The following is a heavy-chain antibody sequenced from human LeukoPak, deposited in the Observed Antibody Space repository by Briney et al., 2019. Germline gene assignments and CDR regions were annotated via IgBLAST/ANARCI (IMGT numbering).Heavy chain of an antibody. CDR3: ARGYTSGWYLYFDP. D-gene: IGHD6-19*01. Sequence: SETLSLTCTVSGGSVSSGGFYWNWVRQPPGKGLEWIGYIYYGGYTNYNPSLKSRVTISVDTSKNQLSLRLSSVTAADTAVYFCARGYTSGWYLYFDPWGQGTMVTVSS. J-gene: IGHJ3*01. CDR1: GGSVSSGGFY. V-gene: IGHV4-61*08. CDR2: IYYGGYT.